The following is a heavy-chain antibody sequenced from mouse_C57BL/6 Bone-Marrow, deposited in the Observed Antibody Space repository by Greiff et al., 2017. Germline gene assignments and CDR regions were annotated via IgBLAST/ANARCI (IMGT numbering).Heavy chain of an antibody. CDR2: LDPEDGDT. Sequence: EVKLLESGAELVRPGASVKLSCTASGFNIKDYYMHWVKQRPEKGLEWIGRLDPEDGDTEYAPKFQGKATMTADTSSNSAYLQLSSLTSEDTAVYYCTTVGNVVAYWGQGTLVTVSA. CDR1: GFNIKDYY. V-gene: IGHV14-1*01. J-gene: IGHJ3*01. D-gene: IGHD2-1*01. CDR3: TTVGNVVAY.